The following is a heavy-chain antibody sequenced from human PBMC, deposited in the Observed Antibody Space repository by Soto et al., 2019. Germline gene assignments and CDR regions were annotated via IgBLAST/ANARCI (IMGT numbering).Heavy chain of an antibody. Sequence: QVQLQESGPGLVKPSETLSLTCTVSGGDISTYYWTWIRQPAGKGLEWIGRIYSSGSTKYNPSLKSRVTMSLDTSTNQFSLRLSSVTAADPAVYYCARGQRFSDWFDPWGQGTLVTVSS. CDR1: GGDISTYY. CDR3: ARGQRFSDWFDP. D-gene: IGHD3-3*01. V-gene: IGHV4-4*07. CDR2: IYSSGST. J-gene: IGHJ5*02.